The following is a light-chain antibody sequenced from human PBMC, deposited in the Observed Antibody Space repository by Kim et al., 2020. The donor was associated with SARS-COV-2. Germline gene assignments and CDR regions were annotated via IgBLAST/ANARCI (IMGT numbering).Light chain of an antibody. CDR1: SSHIGSNY. J-gene: IGLJ1*01. Sequence: GQWVPISCSGSSSHIGSNYVYWYQQLPGTAPKLLIYRHNQRPSGVPDRFSASTSGASASLAISGLRSEDEADYYCAAWDDNLSGYVFGSGTKVTVL. CDR3: AAWDDNLSGYV. CDR2: RHN. V-gene: IGLV1-47*01.